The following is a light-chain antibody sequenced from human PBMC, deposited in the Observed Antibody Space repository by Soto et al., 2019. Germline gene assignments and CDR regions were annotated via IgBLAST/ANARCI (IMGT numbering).Light chain of an antibody. Sequence: EIVLTQSPGTLSLSPGERATLSCRASQSVSSSYLAWYQQKPGQARRLLFYGASSRATGIPDRFSGSGSGTDFTLTISRLEPEDFSVYYCQQYGSSPLTFGGGTKVEIK. CDR3: QQYGSSPLT. CDR1: QSVSSSY. CDR2: GAS. J-gene: IGKJ4*01. V-gene: IGKV3-20*01.